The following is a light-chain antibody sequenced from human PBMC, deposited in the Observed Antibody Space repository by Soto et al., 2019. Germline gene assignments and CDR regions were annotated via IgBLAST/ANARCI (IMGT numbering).Light chain of an antibody. CDR2: GAS. J-gene: IGKJ2*01. Sequence: EIVLTQSPGTLSLSPGERATLSCRASLSVSSNFLAWYQQKPGQAPRLLIYGASSRATDIPDRFSGGGSGTDFTLTISRLEPEDFAVYWCQQYGTSPPTFGQGTNLEIK. CDR1: LSVSSNF. CDR3: QQYGTSPPT. V-gene: IGKV3-20*01.